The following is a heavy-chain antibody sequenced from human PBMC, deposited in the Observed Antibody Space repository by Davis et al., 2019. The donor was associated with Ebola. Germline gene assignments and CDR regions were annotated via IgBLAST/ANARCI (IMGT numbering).Heavy chain of an antibody. Sequence: GGSLRLSCAASGFTFSGSAMHWVRQAPGQGLEWMGIINPSGGSTSYAQKFQGRVTMTRDTSTSTVYMELSSLRSEDTAVYYCARLGIAARPGAFDIWGQGTMVTVSS. CDR2: INPSGGST. CDR1: GFTFSGSA. V-gene: IGHV1-46*01. J-gene: IGHJ3*02. D-gene: IGHD6-6*01. CDR3: ARLGIAARPGAFDI.